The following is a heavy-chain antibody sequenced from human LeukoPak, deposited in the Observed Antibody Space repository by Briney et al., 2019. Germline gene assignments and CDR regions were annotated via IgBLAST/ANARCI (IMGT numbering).Heavy chain of an antibody. V-gene: IGHV3-30*18. CDR3: AKDFARLSYYYGSGSYYNDGFDY. D-gene: IGHD3-10*01. J-gene: IGHJ4*02. Sequence: GGSLRLSCVGSGFTFSSYGMHWVRQAPGKGLEWVAVISYDGSNKYYADSVKGRFTISRDNSKNTLYLQMNSLRAEDTAVYYCAKDFARLSYYYGSGSYYNDGFDYWGQGTLVTVSS. CDR1: GFTFSSYG. CDR2: ISYDGSNK.